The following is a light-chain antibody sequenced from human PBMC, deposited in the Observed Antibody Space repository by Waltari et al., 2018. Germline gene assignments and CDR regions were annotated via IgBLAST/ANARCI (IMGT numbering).Light chain of an antibody. CDR2: QDN. CDR1: TSNVGRRY. Sequence: QSVLTQPPSVSAAPGQRVTISCSGSTSNVGRRYISWCRKVPGTAPKVLIYQDNQRPSGSSDRISASKSGTSASLVITGVQTEDEADYFCSTWDSNLNAQIFGGGTRLTVL. CDR3: STWDSNLNAQI. J-gene: IGLJ2*01. V-gene: IGLV1-51*02.